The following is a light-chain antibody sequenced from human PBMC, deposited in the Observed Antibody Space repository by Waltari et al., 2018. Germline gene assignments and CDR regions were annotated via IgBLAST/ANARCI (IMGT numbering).Light chain of an antibody. Sequence: EVVMTPSPATLSVSPGERVTLSCRASQSVTTNLAWYQQKPGQAPRLLIYGAATRATGVPARFSGSGSGTEFTLTISSLQSEDLAVYYCQQYNNWPPCTFGQGTKLEIK. CDR2: GAA. V-gene: IGKV3-15*01. J-gene: IGKJ2*02. CDR1: QSVTTN. CDR3: QQYNNWPPCT.